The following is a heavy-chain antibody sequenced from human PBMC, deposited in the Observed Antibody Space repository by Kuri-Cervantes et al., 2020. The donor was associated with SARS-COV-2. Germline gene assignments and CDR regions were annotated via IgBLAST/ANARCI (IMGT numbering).Heavy chain of an antibody. D-gene: IGHD1/OR15-1a*01. V-gene: IGHV4-39*01. CDR2: ILYSGRT. CDR1: GGSISSSSYY. J-gene: IGHJ4*02. CDR3: VRQNWDIDS. Sequence: SETLSLTCTVSGGSISSSSYYWGWIRQPPGKGLEWIGSILYSGRTDSNPSLESRVTMSIDTSKNQFSLNLTSVTAADTAVYYCVRQNWDIDSWGQGTLVTVSS.